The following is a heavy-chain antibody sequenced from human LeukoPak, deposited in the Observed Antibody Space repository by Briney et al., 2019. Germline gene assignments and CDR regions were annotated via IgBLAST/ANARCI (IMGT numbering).Heavy chain of an antibody. Sequence: GGSLRLSCAASGFTFSSYGMHWVRQAPGKGLEWVAVISYDGSNKYYAGSVKGRFTISRDNPKNTLYLQMNSLRAEDTAVYYCAKKEEEESLYYHYYGMDVWGQGTTVTVSS. CDR2: ISYDGSNK. CDR1: GFTFSSYG. J-gene: IGHJ6*02. V-gene: IGHV3-30*18. CDR3: AKKEEEESLYYHYYGMDV.